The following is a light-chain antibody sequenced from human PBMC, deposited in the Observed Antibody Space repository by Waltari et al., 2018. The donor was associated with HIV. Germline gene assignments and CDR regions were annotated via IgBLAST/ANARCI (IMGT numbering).Light chain of an antibody. CDR1: SSDVGGFNY. Sequence: QSALTQPRSVSGSPGQSVTISCTGTSSDVGGFNYVSWYQQYPGRAPKLMIYDVTKRPSGVPDRFSGSKSGNTASLTISGLQAEDEADYYCCSFAGTYTYVFGTGTKVIVL. J-gene: IGLJ1*01. V-gene: IGLV2-11*01. CDR2: DVT. CDR3: CSFAGTYTYV.